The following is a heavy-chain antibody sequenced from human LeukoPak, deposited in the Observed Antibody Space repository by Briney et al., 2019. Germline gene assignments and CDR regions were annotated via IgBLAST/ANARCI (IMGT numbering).Heavy chain of an antibody. J-gene: IGHJ4*02. CDR3: ARHTGSTWSTGY. Sequence: GGSLRLSCAASGFTFSNYAMSWVRQAPGKGLEWVSAISGSGGSTYYADSVKGRFTISRDISNNTLYLQMSSLRAGDTAVYYCARHTGSTWSTGYWGQGTLVTVSS. V-gene: IGHV3-23*01. CDR1: GFTFSNYA. CDR2: ISGSGGST. D-gene: IGHD6-13*01.